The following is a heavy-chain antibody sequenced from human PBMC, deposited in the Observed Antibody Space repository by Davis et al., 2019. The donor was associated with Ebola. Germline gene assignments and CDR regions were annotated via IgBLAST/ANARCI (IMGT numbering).Heavy chain of an antibody. CDR3: ARVAVAGTLGWLDP. CDR2: NHPGDSDT. V-gene: IGHV5-51*01. Sequence: GESLKISCKTSGYSYITYWIAWVRQMPGKGLEWMGINHPGDSDTRYSPSFEGQVTISVDKATAYLQWSSLKASDTGMYYCARVAVAGTLGWLDPWGQGTLVTVSS. D-gene: IGHD6-19*01. J-gene: IGHJ5*02. CDR1: GYSYITYW.